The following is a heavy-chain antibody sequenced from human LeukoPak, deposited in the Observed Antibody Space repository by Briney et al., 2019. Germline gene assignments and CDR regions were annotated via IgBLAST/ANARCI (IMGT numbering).Heavy chain of an antibody. V-gene: IGHV1-46*01. CDR1: GYTFTSYY. Sequence: ASVKVSCKASGYTFTSYYIHWVRQAPGQGLEWMGIFNPGGGGTSYAQKFQGSVTMTMDTSTSTAYMELRSLRSDDAAVYYCARVGPYSSGCPFDYWGQGTLVTVSS. J-gene: IGHJ4*02. D-gene: IGHD6-19*01. CDR3: ARVGPYSSGCPFDY. CDR2: FNPGGGGT.